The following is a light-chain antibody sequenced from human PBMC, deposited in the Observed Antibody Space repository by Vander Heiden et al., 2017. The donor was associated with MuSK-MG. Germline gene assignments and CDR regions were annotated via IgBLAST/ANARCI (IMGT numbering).Light chain of an antibody. CDR3: CSYAGSSTVV. J-gene: IGLJ2*01. CDR2: EGS. CDR1: SSDVGSYNL. Sequence: QSALPHPPPVSGSPGPSITISCTGTSSDVGSYNLVSWYQQHPGKAPKLMIYEGSKRPSGVSNRFSGSKSGNTASLTISGLQAEDEADYSCCSYAGSSTVVFGGGTKLTVL. V-gene: IGLV2-23*01.